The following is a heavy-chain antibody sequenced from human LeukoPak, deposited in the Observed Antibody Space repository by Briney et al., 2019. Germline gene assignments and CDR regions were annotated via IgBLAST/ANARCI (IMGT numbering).Heavy chain of an antibody. CDR3: ARGGYYGSGNDFRFDP. CDR1: GGSISSYY. D-gene: IGHD3-10*01. Sequence: SETLSLTCTVSGGSISSYYWSWIRHPPGQGMERIWYIYYTWSTNYNPSLNRRVTISVDTSKTQFSLKLSSVTAADTAIYYCARGGYYGSGNDFRFDPWGQGTLVTVSS. V-gene: IGHV4-59*01. CDR2: IYYTWST. J-gene: IGHJ5*02.